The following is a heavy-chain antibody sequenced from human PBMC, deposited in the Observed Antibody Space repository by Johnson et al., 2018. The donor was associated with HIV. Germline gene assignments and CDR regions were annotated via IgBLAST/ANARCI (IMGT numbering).Heavy chain of an antibody. D-gene: IGHD6-6*01. CDR1: GFTFSSYG. CDR3: ARDRGSSSLDAFDI. Sequence: QVLLVESGGGVVQPGGSLRLSCAASGFTFSSYGMHWVRQAPGKGLEWVAFIRYDGSNKYYADSVKGRFTISRDNSKNTMYLQMNSLRAEDTAVYYCARDRGSSSLDAFDIWGQGTMVTVSS. J-gene: IGHJ3*02. CDR2: IRYDGSNK. V-gene: IGHV3-30*02.